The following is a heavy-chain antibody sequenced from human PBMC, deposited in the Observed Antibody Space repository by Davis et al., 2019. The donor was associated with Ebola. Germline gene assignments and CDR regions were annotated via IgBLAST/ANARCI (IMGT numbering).Heavy chain of an antibody. J-gene: IGHJ3*02. CDR1: GFTFSTYA. D-gene: IGHD3-10*02. V-gene: IGHV3-23*01. CDR2: ISGSGGDP. Sequence: PGGSLRLSCAGSGFTFSTYAMTWVRQAPGKGLEWVSRISGSGGDPHYADSVKGRFTISRDNSKNTLYLQMNSLRAEDTAVYYCARGKDYVIWGQGTMVTVSS. CDR3: ARGKDYVI.